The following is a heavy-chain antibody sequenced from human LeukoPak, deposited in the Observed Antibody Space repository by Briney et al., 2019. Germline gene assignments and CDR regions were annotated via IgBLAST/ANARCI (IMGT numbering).Heavy chain of an antibody. V-gene: IGHV3-74*01. J-gene: IGHJ1*01. CDR2: IKRDWST. CDR1: GFPSSTYC. CDR3: ARAPSEIGGYYPEYFRH. D-gene: IGHD3-22*01. Sequence: RSLRLSSAASGFPSSTYCMHWARQAPGKALRAGSRIKRDWSTNYAGSVKGRFTISRDNANNTLSLQMNSLRPEDTGVYYCARAPSEIGGYYPEYFRHWGQGTLVTVSS.